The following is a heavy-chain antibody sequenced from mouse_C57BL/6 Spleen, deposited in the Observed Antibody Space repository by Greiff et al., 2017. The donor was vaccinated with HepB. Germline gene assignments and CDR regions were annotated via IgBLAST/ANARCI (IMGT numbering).Heavy chain of an antibody. V-gene: IGHV1-80*01. CDR1: GYAFSSYW. D-gene: IGHD2-1*01. CDR2: IYPGDGDT. CDR3: ARDGNSHSDLDV. J-gene: IGHJ1*03. Sequence: VMLVESGAELVKPGASVKISCKASGYAFSSYWMNWVKQRPGKGLEWIGQIYPGDGDTNYNGKFKGKATLTADKSSSTSYMQLSSLTSEDSAVYFCARDGNSHSDLDVWGKGTTVTVSS.